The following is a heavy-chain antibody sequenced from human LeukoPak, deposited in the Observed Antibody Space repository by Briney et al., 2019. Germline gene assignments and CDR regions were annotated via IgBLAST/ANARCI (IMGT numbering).Heavy chain of an antibody. CDR3: AGIHYGFWSGPAPAVTYGAQETVVRVPSAST. V-gene: IGHV4-4*09. CDR2: INTSGST. CDR1: GDSISSFN. J-gene: IGHJ6*03. D-gene: IGHD3-3*01. Sequence: PSETLSLTCTVSGDSISSFNWSWVRQPPGKGLEWIGYINTSGSTNYYPSLNSRVTISLYKSKNQCPVKLSSATAPAKALYHCAGIHYGFWSGPAPAVTYGAQETVVRVPSASTRGK.